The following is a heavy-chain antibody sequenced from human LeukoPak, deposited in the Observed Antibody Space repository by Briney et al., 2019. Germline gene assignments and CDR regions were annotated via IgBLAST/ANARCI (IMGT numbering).Heavy chain of an antibody. Sequence: GGSLRLSCAASGFTFSNAWMSWVRQAPGKGLEWVGRIKCKTDGGTTDYAAPVKGRFTISRDDSKNTLYLQMNSLKTEDTAVYYCTTDRYCSGGSCYSGYYFDYWGQGTLVTVSS. CDR3: TTDRYCSGGSCYSGYYFDY. CDR1: GFTFSNAW. V-gene: IGHV3-15*01. CDR2: IKCKTDGGTT. J-gene: IGHJ4*02. D-gene: IGHD2-15*01.